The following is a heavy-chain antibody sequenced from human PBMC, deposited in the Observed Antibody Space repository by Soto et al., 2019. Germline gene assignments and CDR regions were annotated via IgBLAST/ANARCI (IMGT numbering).Heavy chain of an antibody. D-gene: IGHD3-22*01. V-gene: IGHV1-18*04. CDR3: ARDREYYYDSSGNYYYHYGMDV. CDR2: ISGYNGNT. Sequence: QVQLVESGAEVQKPGASVKVSCKASGYTFTNYGLSWVRQAPGQGLEWMGWISGYNGNTKYAQKFQGRVTMTTDTLTITAYMDLRSMRSDDTAVYSCARDREYYYDSSGNYYYHYGMDVGGQGTTVIVS. J-gene: IGHJ6*02. CDR1: GYTFTNYG.